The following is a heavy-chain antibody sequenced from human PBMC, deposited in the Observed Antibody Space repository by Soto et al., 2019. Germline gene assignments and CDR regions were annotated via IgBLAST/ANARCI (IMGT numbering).Heavy chain of an antibody. Sequence: GGSLRLSCAASGFTFSNYAVIWVGQAPGKGLEWVSTISGSGGSTYYADSVKGRFTISRDNAKNSLYLQVNSLRAEDTAVYYCARGDYYDTTGPFSDAFDIWGQGTMVT. D-gene: IGHD3-22*01. CDR1: GFTFSNYA. CDR2: ISGSGGST. CDR3: ARGDYYDTTGPFSDAFDI. V-gene: IGHV3-23*01. J-gene: IGHJ3*02.